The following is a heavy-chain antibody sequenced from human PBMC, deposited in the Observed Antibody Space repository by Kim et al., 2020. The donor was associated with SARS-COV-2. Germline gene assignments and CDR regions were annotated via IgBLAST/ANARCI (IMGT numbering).Heavy chain of an antibody. CDR2: INHSGST. D-gene: IGHD6-6*01. J-gene: IGHJ5*02. CDR1: GGSFSGYY. V-gene: IGHV4-34*01. Sequence: SETLSLTCAVYGGSFSGYYWSWIRQPPGKGLEWIGEINHSGSTNYNPSLKSRVTISVDTSKNQFSLKLSSVTAADTAVYYCARSVVRAARPFDPWGQGTLVTVSS. CDR3: ARSVVRAARPFDP.